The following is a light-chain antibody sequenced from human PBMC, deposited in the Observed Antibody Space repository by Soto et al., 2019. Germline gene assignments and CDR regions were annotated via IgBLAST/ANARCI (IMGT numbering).Light chain of an antibody. V-gene: IGKV2-28*01. J-gene: IGKJ1*01. CDR2: LGS. Sequence: DIVMTQSPLSLPVTPGEPASISRRSSQSLLHNDGYNFLGWYLQKPGQSPQLLIYLGSNRASGVPDRFSGSGSGTDFTLKISRVEAEDVGVYYCMQALQIPWTFGQGTKVEIK. CDR1: QSLLHNDGYNF. CDR3: MQALQIPWT.